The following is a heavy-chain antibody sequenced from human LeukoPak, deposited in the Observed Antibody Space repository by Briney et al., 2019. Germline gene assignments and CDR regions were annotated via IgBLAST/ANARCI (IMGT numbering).Heavy chain of an antibody. CDR3: ARFASLYSRSWYYAFDI. J-gene: IGHJ3*02. V-gene: IGHV1-69*13. CDR2: IIPILGTA. CDR1: GGTFSSYA. D-gene: IGHD6-13*01. Sequence: SVKVSCKASGGTFSSYAISWVRQAPGQGLEWMGGIIPILGTANYAQKFQGRVTITADESTSTAYMELSSLRSEDTAVYYCARFASLYSRSWYYAFDIWGQGTMVTVSS.